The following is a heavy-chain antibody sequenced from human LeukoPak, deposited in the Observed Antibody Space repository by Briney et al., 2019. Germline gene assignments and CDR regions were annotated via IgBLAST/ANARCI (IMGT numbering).Heavy chain of an antibody. V-gene: IGHV3-15*01. D-gene: IGHD5-12*01. CDR2: IKSKTDGGTT. J-gene: IGHJ3*02. CDR1: GFTFSSHA. CDR3: TTCGYDRCGAFDI. Sequence: PGRSLRLSCAASGFTFSSHAMHWVRQAPGKGLEWVGRIKSKTDGGTTDYAAPVKGRFSISRDDSKNTLYLQMNSLETEDTAMYYCTTCGYDRCGAFDIWGQGTVVTVSS.